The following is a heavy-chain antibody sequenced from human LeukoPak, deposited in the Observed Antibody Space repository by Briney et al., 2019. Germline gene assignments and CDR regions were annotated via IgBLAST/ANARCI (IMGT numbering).Heavy chain of an antibody. CDR3: AGTYDSSGYWYFDL. D-gene: IGHD3-22*01. V-gene: IGHV3-20*04. CDR1: GFTFDDYG. CDR2: INWNGGST. Sequence: GGSLRLSCAASGFTFDDYGMSWVRQAPGKGLEWVSTINWNGGSTGYADSVKGRFTISRDNAKNSLYLQMNNLRTEDTALYYCAGTYDSSGYWYFDLWGRGTLVTVSS. J-gene: IGHJ2*01.